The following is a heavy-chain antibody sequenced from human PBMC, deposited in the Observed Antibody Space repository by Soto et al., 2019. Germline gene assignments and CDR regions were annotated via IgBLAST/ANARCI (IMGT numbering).Heavy chain of an antibody. J-gene: IGHJ4*02. CDR1: GFSLSTSAVG. CDR2: IYWDDDK. D-gene: IGHD2-15*01. Sequence: QITLKESGPTLVKPTQPLTLTCTFSGFSLSTSAVGVGWIRQPPGKALEWLAFIYWDDDKRYSPSLKSSLTITKDTSKNQVVLAMTNMDPVDTATYYCAHLVVAGLTYYVDCWGQGTLVTVSS. CDR3: AHLVVAGLTYYVDC. V-gene: IGHV2-5*02.